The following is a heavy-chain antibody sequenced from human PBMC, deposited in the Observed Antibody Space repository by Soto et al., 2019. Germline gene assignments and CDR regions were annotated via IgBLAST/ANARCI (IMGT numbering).Heavy chain of an antibody. Sequence: SHTLSLTCAISVDSVSSNSAAWNWIRQSPSRGLEWLGRTYYRSKWYNDYAVSVKSRITINPDTSKNQFSLQLNSVTPEDTAVYYCETAQDRESYYGMDVWGQGTTVTVSS. V-gene: IGHV6-1*01. CDR2: TYYRSKWYN. D-gene: IGHD2-15*01. J-gene: IGHJ6*02. CDR3: ETAQDRESYYGMDV. CDR1: VDSVSSNSAA.